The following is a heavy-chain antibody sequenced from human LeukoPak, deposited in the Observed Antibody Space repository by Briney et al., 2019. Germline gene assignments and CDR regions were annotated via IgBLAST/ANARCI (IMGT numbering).Heavy chain of an antibody. V-gene: IGHV4-59*01. CDR1: GGSISNYF. D-gene: IGHD6-19*01. CDR2: IFFSGST. CDR3: ARDPGRTGYSSGWAGYAFDI. J-gene: IGHJ3*02. Sequence: SETLSLTCTVSGGSISNYFWNWIRQPPGKGLEWIGHIFFSGSTNYNPSLKSRVTISVDTSKNQFSLKLSSVTAADTAVYYCARDPGRTGYSSGWAGYAFDIWGQGTMVTVSS.